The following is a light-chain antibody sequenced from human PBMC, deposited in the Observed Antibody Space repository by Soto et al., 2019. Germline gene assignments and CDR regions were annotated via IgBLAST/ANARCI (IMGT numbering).Light chain of an antibody. J-gene: IGKJ4*01. V-gene: IGKV1-5*03. Sequence: DIQMTQSPSTLSASVGDSVTLTCRASQTIGGWLAWYQQKPGKDPKLLIYKASNLQTGVPSRFSGSGYGTEFTLTISSLQPDDFATYYCQQYTSHPLTFGGGTKVEIK. CDR1: QTIGGW. CDR3: QQYTSHPLT. CDR2: KAS.